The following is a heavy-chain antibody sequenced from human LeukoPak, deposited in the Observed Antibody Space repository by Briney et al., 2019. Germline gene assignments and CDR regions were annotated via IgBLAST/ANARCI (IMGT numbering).Heavy chain of an antibody. V-gene: IGHV1-2*02. Sequence: ASVKVSCKASGYTFTDYYIHWVRQAPGQGLEWMGFIYPKSGETKYAQKFQGRFTMTRDTSITTAYMELTRLTSDATAVYSCATIEGGAGTDWGQGTLVTVSS. D-gene: IGHD6-19*01. CDR3: ATIEGGAGTD. J-gene: IGHJ4*02. CDR1: GYTFTDYY. CDR2: IYPKSGET.